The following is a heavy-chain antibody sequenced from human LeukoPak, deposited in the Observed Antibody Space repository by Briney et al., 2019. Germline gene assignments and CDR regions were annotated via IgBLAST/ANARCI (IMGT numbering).Heavy chain of an antibody. V-gene: IGHV3-48*03. D-gene: IGHD6-13*01. Sequence: GGSLRLSCAASGFTFSSYEMNWVRQAPGKGLEWVSYISSSGSTIYYADSVKGRFTISRDNAKNSLYLQMDSLRAEDTAVYYCAKEGEVGFGSSPEAYFDYWGQGTLVTVSS. CDR1: GFTFSSYE. CDR3: AKEGEVGFGSSPEAYFDY. J-gene: IGHJ4*02. CDR2: ISSSGSTI.